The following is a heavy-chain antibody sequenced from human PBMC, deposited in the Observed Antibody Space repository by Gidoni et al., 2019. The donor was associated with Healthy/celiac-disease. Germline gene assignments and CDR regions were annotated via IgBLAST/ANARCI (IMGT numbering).Heavy chain of an antibody. Sequence: QLQLQESGPGLVKPSETLSLTCTVPGGSISSSSYYWGWLRQPPGKGLEWIGSIYYSGSTYYNPSLKSRVTISVDTSKNQFSLKLSSVTAADTAVYYCARCTPPITMVRGVIITLTGYYYGMDVWGQGTTVTVSS. CDR2: IYYSGST. J-gene: IGHJ6*02. D-gene: IGHD3-10*01. V-gene: IGHV4-39*07. CDR3: ARCTPPITMVRGVIITLTGYYYGMDV. CDR1: GGSISSSSYY.